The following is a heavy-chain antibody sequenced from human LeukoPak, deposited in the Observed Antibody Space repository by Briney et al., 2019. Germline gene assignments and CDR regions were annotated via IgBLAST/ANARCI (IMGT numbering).Heavy chain of an antibody. V-gene: IGHV3-7*01. J-gene: IGHJ4*02. CDR3: AREGARGSGWKYYFDY. CDR2: IKQDGSEK. Sequence: PGGSLRLSCAASGFTFSRYWMSWVRQAPGKGLEWVANIKQDGSEKYYVDSVKGRFTISRDNAKNSLYLQMNSLRAEDTAVYYCAREGARGSGWKYYFDYWGQGTLVTVSS. D-gene: IGHD6-19*01. CDR1: GFTFSRYW.